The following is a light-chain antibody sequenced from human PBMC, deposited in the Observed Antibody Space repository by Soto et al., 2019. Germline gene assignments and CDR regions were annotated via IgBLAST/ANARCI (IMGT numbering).Light chain of an antibody. CDR3: SSYTSSSTVV. J-gene: IGLJ2*01. Sequence: QSVLTQPASVSGSPGQSITISWTGTRSDVGGYNYVSWYQLHPGKAPKLMIYGVSNRPSGVSNHFSGSKSGNTASLTISGLLAEDEADYYCSSYTSSSTVVFGGGTQLTAL. V-gene: IGLV2-14*01. CDR2: GVS. CDR1: RSDVGGYNY.